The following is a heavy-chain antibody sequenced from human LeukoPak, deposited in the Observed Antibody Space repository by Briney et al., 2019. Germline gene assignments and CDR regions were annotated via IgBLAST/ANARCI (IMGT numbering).Heavy chain of an antibody. CDR3: ARVRSTSITIFGVVPDYYYGMDV. V-gene: IGHV3-23*01. J-gene: IGHJ6*02. D-gene: IGHD3-3*01. Sequence: GGSLRLSCAASGFTFSSYAMSWVRQAPGKGLEWVSAISGSGGSTYYADSVKGRFTISRDNSKNTLYLQMNSLRAEDTAVYYCARVRSTSITIFGVVPDYYYGMDVWGQGTTVTVSS. CDR2: ISGSGGST. CDR1: GFTFSSYA.